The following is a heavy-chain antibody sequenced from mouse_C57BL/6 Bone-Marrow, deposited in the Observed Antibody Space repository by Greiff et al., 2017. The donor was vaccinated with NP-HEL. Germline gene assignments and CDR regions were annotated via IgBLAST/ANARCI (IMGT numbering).Heavy chain of an antibody. CDR1: GYTFTDYE. D-gene: IGHD1-1*01. CDR3: TNYGSRNFDY. J-gene: IGHJ2*01. V-gene: IGHV1-15*01. Sequence: QVQLQQSGAELVRPGASVTLSCKASGYTFTDYEMHWVKQTPVHGLEWIGAIDPETGGTAYNQKFKGKAILTADKSSITAYMELRSLTSEDSAVYYCTNYGSRNFDYWGQGTTLTVSS. CDR2: IDPETGGT.